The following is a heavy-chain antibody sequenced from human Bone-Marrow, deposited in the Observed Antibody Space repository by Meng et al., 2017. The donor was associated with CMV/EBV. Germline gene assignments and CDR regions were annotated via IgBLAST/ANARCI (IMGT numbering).Heavy chain of an antibody. CDR1: GGTFSSYA. D-gene: IGHD2-15*01. CDR2: IIPIFGTA. J-gene: IGHJ6*02. V-gene: IGHV1-69*05. CDR3: ARDRGGNPHYYYGMDV. Sequence: SVKVSCKASGGTFSSYAISWVRQAPGQGLEWMGGIIPIFGTANYAQKFQGRVTITTDESTSTAYMELSSLRSEDTAVYYCARDRGGNPHYYYGMDVWGQGTTVTVSS.